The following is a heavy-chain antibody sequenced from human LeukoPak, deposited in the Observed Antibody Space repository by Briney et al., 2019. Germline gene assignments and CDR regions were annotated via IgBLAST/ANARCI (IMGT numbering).Heavy chain of an antibody. J-gene: IGHJ4*02. CDR2: ISSSGSTI. V-gene: IGHV3-11*01. CDR3: ARDLYDSSGPPEVEDY. Sequence: GSLRLSCAASGFTFSDYYMSWIRQAPGEGLEWVSYISSSGSTIYYADSVKGRFTISRDHAKNSLYLQMNSLRAEDTAVYYCARDLYDSSGPPEVEDYWGQGTLVTVSS. CDR1: GFTFSDYY. D-gene: IGHD3-22*01.